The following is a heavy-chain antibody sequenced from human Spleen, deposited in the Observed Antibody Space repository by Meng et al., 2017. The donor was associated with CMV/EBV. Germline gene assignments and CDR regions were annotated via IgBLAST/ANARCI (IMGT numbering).Heavy chain of an antibody. Sequence: CAGSGFTLRDYYVSWIRQAPGKGLEWISSISGSGNTIHYAGSVRGRFIISRDTPKNSVYLQMDRLRAEDTALYYCVREDVGDYFFDTWGQGTPVTVSS. CDR3: VREDVGDYFFDT. J-gene: IGHJ4*02. CDR1: GFTLRDYY. CDR2: ISGSGNTI. D-gene: IGHD4-17*01. V-gene: IGHV3-11*01.